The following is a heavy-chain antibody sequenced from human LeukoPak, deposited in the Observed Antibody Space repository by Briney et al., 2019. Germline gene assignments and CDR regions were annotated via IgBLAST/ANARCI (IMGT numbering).Heavy chain of an antibody. V-gene: IGHV1-2*02. J-gene: IGHJ6*03. D-gene: IGHD3-10*01. CDR1: GYTFTGYY. Sequence: ASVKVSCKASGYTFTGYYMHWVRQAPGQGLEWMGWINPNSGGTNYAQKFQGRVTMTRDTSISTAYMELSRLRSDDTAVYYCARDRGYQYYMDVWGKGTTVTVSS. CDR2: INPNSGGT. CDR3: ARDRGYQYYMDV.